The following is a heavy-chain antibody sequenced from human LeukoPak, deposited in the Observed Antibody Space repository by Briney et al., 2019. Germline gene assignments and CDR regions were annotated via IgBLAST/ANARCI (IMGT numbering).Heavy chain of an antibody. J-gene: IGHJ4*02. V-gene: IGHV1-69*06. Sequence: GSSVKVSCKASGGTFSSYAISWVRQAPGQGLEWMGGIIPIFGTANYAQKFQGRVTITADKSTSTAYMELSSLRSEDTAVYYCARVLAPETGMGPWGQGTLVTVSS. CDR1: GGTFSSYA. CDR2: IIPIFGTA. D-gene: IGHD2-2*01. CDR3: ARVLAPETGMGP.